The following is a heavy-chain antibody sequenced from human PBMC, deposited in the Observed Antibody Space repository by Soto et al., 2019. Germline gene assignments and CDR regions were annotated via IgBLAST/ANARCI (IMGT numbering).Heavy chain of an antibody. Sequence: GGSLRLSCAASGFTFSDYYMSWIRQAPGKGLEWVSYISSSGSTIYYADSVKGRFTISRDNAKNSLYLQMNSLRAEDTAVYYCARVVRKQQRYYYMDVWGKGTTVTVSS. D-gene: IGHD6-13*01. V-gene: IGHV3-11*01. CDR3: ARVVRKQQRYYYMDV. CDR2: ISSSGSTI. CDR1: GFTFSDYY. J-gene: IGHJ6*03.